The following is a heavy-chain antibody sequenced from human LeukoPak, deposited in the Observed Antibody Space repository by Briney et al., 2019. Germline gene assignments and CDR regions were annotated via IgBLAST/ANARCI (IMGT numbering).Heavy chain of an antibody. D-gene: IGHD3-22*01. CDR3: ARDKRLDIETYYYDSSGYYGDLDY. CDR2: ISAYNGNT. Sequence: GASVKVSCKASGYTFTSYGISWVRQAPGQGLEWMGCISAYNGNTNYAQKLQGRVTMTTDTSTSTAYMELRSLRSDDTAVYYCARDKRLDIETYYYDSSGYYGDLDYWGQGTLVTVSS. V-gene: IGHV1-18*01. CDR1: GYTFTSYG. J-gene: IGHJ4*02.